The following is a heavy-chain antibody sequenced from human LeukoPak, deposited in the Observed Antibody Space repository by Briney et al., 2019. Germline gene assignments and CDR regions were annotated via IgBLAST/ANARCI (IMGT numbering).Heavy chain of an antibody. D-gene: IGHD3-3*01. CDR2: IYYSGST. V-gene: IGHV4-31*03. J-gene: IGHJ6*03. CDR1: GGSISSGGYY. CDR3: ARAQKVGIFGVAYAYMDV. Sequence: SDTLSLTCTVSGGSISSGGYYWSWIRQHPGKGLEWIGYIYYSGSTYYNPSLKSRVTISVDTSKNQFSLKLSSVTAADTAVYYCARAQKVGIFGVAYAYMDVWGKGTTVTVSS.